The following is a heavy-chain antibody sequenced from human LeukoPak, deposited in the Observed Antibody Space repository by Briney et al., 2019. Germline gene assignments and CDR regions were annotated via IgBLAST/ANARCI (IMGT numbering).Heavy chain of an antibody. V-gene: IGHV4-59*12. Sequence: SETLSLTCIISGGTFRTYYWTWIRQPPGKGLEWIGYVYNSGSTNYSNYNPSLKSRVTISVDTSKNQFSLKLSSVTAADTAVYYCAGENRLTSFYYYYMDVWGKGTTVTVSS. J-gene: IGHJ6*03. D-gene: IGHD2-2*01. CDR3: AGENRLTSFYYYYMDV. CDR2: VYNSGSTN. CDR1: GGTFRTYY.